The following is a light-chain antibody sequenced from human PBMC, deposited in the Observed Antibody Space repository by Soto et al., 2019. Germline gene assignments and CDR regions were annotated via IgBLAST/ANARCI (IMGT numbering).Light chain of an antibody. CDR2: GAS. CDR1: HRISGW. J-gene: IGKJ1*01. V-gene: IGKV1-5*01. Sequence: DIQMTQSPSTLSASVGDRVAITCRASHRISGWLAWYQQKAGRAPTLLIYGASSLHTGVPSRFSGSGSGTEVTLTISSLQPDDVATYYCQHFNSYPWTFGQGTKVEIK. CDR3: QHFNSYPWT.